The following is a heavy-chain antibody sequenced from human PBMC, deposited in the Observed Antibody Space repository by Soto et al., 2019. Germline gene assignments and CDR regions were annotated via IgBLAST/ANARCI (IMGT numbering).Heavy chain of an antibody. CDR3: ATWGSGSHYPDH. CDR2: IHTGGLK. D-gene: IGHD7-27*01. Sequence: EVQVVESGGGLVQPGGSLRLSCAASGFSVASTYMTWVRQAPGRGLRWVSMIHTGGLKHFADFVKGRFSLSRDTSTNTLYLEMNSLRPDDTAVYYCATWGSGSHYPDHWVQGSLVTVSS. J-gene: IGHJ4*02. V-gene: IGHV3-53*04. CDR1: GFSVASTY.